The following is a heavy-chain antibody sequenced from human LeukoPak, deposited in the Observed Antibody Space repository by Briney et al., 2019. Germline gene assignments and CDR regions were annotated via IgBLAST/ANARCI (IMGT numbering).Heavy chain of an antibody. Sequence: PSETLSLTCTLSGGSISSRYWSWIRQPPGKGLEWIGSIYYSGGTTYNPSLQSRVTISVDTSKIQSSLKLSSVTAADTAVYYCARWQYTISSGWFDPWGQGTLVT. CDR3: ARWQYTISSGWFDP. D-gene: IGHD6-6*01. CDR2: IYYSGGT. J-gene: IGHJ5*02. CDR1: GGSISSRY. V-gene: IGHV4-59*08.